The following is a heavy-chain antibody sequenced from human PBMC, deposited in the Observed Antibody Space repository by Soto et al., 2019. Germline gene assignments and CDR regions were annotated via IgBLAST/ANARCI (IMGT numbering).Heavy chain of an antibody. D-gene: IGHD3-22*01. CDR3: AKGNDYDSSGYYYKGRGYFDL. J-gene: IGHJ2*01. CDR1: GFTFSSYG. CDR2: ISYDGSNK. Sequence: QVQLVESGGGVVQPGRSLRLSCAASGFTFSSYGMHWVRQAPGKGLEWVAVISYDGSNKYYADSVKGRFTISRDNSKNTLYLQMNSLRAEDTAVYYCAKGNDYDSSGYYYKGRGYFDLWGRGTLVTVSS. V-gene: IGHV3-30*18.